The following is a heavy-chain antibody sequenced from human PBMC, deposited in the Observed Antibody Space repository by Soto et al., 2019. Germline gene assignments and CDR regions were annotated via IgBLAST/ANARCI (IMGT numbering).Heavy chain of an antibody. CDR1: GDTFTFYS. J-gene: IGHJ4*02. Sequence: QVQLVQSGAEVKRPGSSVKVSCKASGDTFTFYSINWVRQAPGLGLEWMGRINPILSMSNYAQRFQGRVTMTADKSTSQGYMELSSLRSEDTAIYYCASSYGSGYRAFDYWGQGALVTVSS. V-gene: IGHV1-69*02. CDR2: INPILSMS. D-gene: IGHD3-10*01. CDR3: ASSYGSGYRAFDY.